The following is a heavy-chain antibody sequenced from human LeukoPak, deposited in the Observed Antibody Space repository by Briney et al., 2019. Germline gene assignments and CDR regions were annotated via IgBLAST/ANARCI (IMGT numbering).Heavy chain of an antibody. V-gene: IGHV1-3*03. CDR2: INAGNGNT. J-gene: IGHJ3*02. D-gene: IGHD3-9*01. Sequence: ASVKVSCKASGYTFTSYAMHWVRQAPGQRLEWMGWINAGNGNTKYSQEFQGRVTITRDTSASTAYMELSSLRSEDMAVYYCARGPQPYYDILTGYYPDAFDIWGQGTMVTVSS. CDR3: ARGPQPYYDILTGYYPDAFDI. CDR1: GYTFTSYA.